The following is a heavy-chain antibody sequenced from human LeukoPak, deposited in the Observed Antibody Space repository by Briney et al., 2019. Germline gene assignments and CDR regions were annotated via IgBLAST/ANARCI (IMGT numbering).Heavy chain of an antibody. V-gene: IGHV3-20*04. CDR3: AREPAAFDI. J-gene: IGHJ3*02. CDR1: GFTFSSYG. CDR2: INWNGGST. Sequence: GGSLRLSCAASGFTFSSYGMRWVRQAPGKGLEWVSGINWNGGSTGYADSVKGRFTISRDNAKNSPHLQMNSLRAEDTALYYCAREPAAFDIWGQGTMVTVSS.